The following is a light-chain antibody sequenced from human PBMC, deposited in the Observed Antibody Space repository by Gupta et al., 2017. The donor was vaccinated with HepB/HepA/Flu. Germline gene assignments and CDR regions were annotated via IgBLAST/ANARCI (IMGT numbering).Light chain of an antibody. Sequence: SALTQPPSVSGSPGQSITIFCTGTSNDVGGYNYVSWYQQFPGKAPKLMIYDVTNRPSGVSSRFSGSKSGNTASLTISGLRTEDEADYYCSSYTSRSTLEVFGTGTKVTVL. CDR2: DVT. V-gene: IGLV2-14*03. CDR3: SSYTSRSTLEV. CDR1: SNDVGGYNY. J-gene: IGLJ1*01.